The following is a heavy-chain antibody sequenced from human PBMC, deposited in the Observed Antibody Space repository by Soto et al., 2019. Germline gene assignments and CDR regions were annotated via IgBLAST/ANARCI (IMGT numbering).Heavy chain of an antibody. CDR1: GFTFRSYG. CDR3: AKDPSRVITMIAPVDY. V-gene: IGHV3-30*18. J-gene: IGHJ4*02. Sequence: PGGSMGLSCAASGFTFRSYGMHWVRQAPGKGLEWVAVISYDGSNKYYADSVKGRFTISRDNSKNTLYLQMNSLRAEDTAVYYCAKDPSRVITMIAPVDYWGQGTLVTVSS. CDR2: ISYDGSNK. D-gene: IGHD3-22*01.